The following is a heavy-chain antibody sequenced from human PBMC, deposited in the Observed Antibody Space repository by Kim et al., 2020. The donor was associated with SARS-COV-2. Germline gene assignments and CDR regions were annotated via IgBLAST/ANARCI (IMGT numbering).Heavy chain of an antibody. D-gene: IGHD1-1*01. J-gene: IGHJ4*02. CDR3: ARRKRRYEPSDY. Sequence: YYNPSLTSRVTISVDTSKTQCSLRLRSVTAADPAVYYCARRKRRYEPSDYWGQGTLVTVSS. V-gene: IGHV4-39*01.